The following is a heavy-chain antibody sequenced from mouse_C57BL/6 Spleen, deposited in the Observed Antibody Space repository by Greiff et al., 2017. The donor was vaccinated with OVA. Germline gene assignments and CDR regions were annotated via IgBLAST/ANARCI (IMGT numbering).Heavy chain of an antibody. V-gene: IGHV5-4*01. J-gene: IGHJ2*01. D-gene: IGHD1-1*01. CDR1: GFTFSSYA. CDR3: ARGGYYGSSPYFDY. Sequence: EVQLVESGGGLVKPGGSLKLSCAASGFTFSSYAMSWVRQTPEKRLEWVATISDGGSYTYYPDNVKGRFTISRDNAKNNLYLQMSHLKSEDTAMYYCARGGYYGSSPYFDYWGQGTTLTVSS. CDR2: ISDGGSYT.